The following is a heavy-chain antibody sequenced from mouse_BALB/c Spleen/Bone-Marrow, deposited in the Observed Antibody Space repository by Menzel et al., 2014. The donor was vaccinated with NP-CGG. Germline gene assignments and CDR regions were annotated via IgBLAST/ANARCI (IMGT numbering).Heavy chain of an antibody. V-gene: IGHV5-6-5*01. CDR2: ISSGGST. CDR1: GFTFSSYA. Sequence: EVMLVESGGGLVKPGGSLKLSCAASGFTFSSYAMSWVRQTPEKRLEWVASISSGGSTYYPDSVKGRLTISRDNARNILYLQMSSLRSEDTAMYYCASLYFYGSSYYTMDYWGQGTSVTVSS. J-gene: IGHJ4*01. CDR3: ASLYFYGSSYYTMDY. D-gene: IGHD1-1*01.